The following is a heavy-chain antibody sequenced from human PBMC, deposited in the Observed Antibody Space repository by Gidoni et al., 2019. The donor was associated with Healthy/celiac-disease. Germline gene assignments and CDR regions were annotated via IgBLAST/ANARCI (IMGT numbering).Heavy chain of an antibody. CDR1: GGSFSGYY. CDR2: INHSGST. D-gene: IGHD3-10*01. V-gene: IGHV4-34*01. J-gene: IGHJ4*02. Sequence: QVQLQQWGAGLLKPSETLSLTCAVYGGSFSGYYWSWIRQPPGTGLEWIGEINHSGSTNYNPSLKSRVTISVDTSKNQFSLTLSSVTAADTAVYYCARGVTDYYGSGSYYRDWGQGTLVTVSS. CDR3: ARGVTDYYGSGSYYRD.